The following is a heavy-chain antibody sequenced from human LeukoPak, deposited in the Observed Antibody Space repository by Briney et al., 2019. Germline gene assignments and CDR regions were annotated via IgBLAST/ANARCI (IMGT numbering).Heavy chain of an antibody. CDR3: ARGGQQLTLDC. J-gene: IGHJ4*02. CDR1: GFTFNTYN. CDR2: ISSSSSYI. Sequence: PGESLRLSCAVSGFTFNTYNMNWVRQAPGKGLEWVSSISSSSSYIYYADSVKGRFTISRDNPKNSLCLQMSSLRAEDTAVYYCARGGQQLTLDCWGQGTLVTVSS. D-gene: IGHD6-13*01. V-gene: IGHV3-21*01.